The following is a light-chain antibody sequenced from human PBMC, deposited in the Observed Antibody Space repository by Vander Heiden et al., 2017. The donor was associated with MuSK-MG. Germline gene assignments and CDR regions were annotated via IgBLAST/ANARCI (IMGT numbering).Light chain of an antibody. CDR1: QLLLHSDGRTY. V-gene: IGKV2D-29*01. CDR2: AVS. Sequence: DIVMTQTPLSLSVTPGQPASISCKSRQLLLHSDGRTYLYWYLQRPGQPPQLLIYAVSNRFSGVPDRVSGRGSGNEFPPSSSRVEDEDVGVYYCMQSIEFHTFGQGTNLEIK. J-gene: IGKJ2*01. CDR3: MQSIEFHT.